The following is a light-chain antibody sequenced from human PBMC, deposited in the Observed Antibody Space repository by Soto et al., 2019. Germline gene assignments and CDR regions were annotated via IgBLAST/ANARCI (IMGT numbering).Light chain of an antibody. J-gene: IGKJ2*01. CDR1: QTILYTSINKNS. V-gene: IGKV4-1*01. CDR2: WAS. Sequence: DIVMTQSPDSLAVSLGERATINCRSSQTILYTSINKNSLAWYQQKPGQPPTLLICWASTRESGVPDRFSGSGSGTDFTLTISSLQAEDVAVYYCQQYYSSPYTFGQGTKLGIK. CDR3: QQYYSSPYT.